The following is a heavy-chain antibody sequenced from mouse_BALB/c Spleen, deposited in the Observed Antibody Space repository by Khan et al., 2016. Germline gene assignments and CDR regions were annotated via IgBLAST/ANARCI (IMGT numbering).Heavy chain of an antibody. D-gene: IGHD1-1*01. CDR2: IDPFNGGT. CDR3: ASSTQSLYAMDY. J-gene: IGHJ4*01. Sequence: VQLQQSGPELMKPGASVKISCKASGYSFTSYYMHWVKQSHGKSLEWIGYIDPFNGGTSYNQKFKGKATLTVAKSSSTAYLHLSSLTSEDSAVYYCASSTQSLYAMDYWGQGTSVTVSS. CDR1: GYSFTSYY. V-gene: IGHV1S135*01.